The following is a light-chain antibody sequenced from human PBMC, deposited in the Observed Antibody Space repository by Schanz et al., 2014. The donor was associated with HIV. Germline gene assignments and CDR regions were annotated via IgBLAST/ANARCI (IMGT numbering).Light chain of an antibody. CDR1: QGISNS. V-gene: IGKV1-9*01. Sequence: DIQLTQSPSFLSASVGDRVTITCRASQGISNSLAWYQQRPGKAPRVLIYAASTLQRGVPSRFSGSGSGTEFTLTITGLQFEDFATYYCQQSYSATPYTFGQGTKVEIK. J-gene: IGKJ2*01. CDR3: QQSYSATPYT. CDR2: AAS.